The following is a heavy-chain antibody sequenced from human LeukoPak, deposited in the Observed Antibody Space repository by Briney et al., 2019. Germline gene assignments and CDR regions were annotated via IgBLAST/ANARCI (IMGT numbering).Heavy chain of an antibody. CDR2: INPNSGGT. V-gene: IGHV1-2*06. J-gene: IGHJ4*02. CDR1: GYTFTGYY. D-gene: IGHD3-22*01. Sequence: ASVKVSCKASGYTFTGYYMHWARQAPGQGLEWMGRINPNSGGTNYAQKFQGRVTMTRDTSITTAYMELSRLRSDDTAVYYCARVRDSSGYQGFDYWGQGTLVTVSS. CDR3: ARVRDSSGYQGFDY.